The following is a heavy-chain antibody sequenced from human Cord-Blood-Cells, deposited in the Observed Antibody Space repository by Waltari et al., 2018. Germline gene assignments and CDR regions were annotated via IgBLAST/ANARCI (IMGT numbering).Heavy chain of an antibody. CDR2: MNPNSGNT. J-gene: IGHJ6*02. D-gene: IGHD2-2*01. CDR1: GYTFTSYD. CDR3: ARGLYCSSTSCYYYYYGMDV. Sequence: QVQLVQSGAEVKKPGASVKVSCKASGYTFTSYDINWVRQATGQGLEWMGWMNPNSGNTGYAQKCQGRVTMTRNTSISTAYMELSSLRSEDTAVYYCARGLYCSSTSCYYYYYGMDVWGQGTTVTVSS. V-gene: IGHV1-8*01.